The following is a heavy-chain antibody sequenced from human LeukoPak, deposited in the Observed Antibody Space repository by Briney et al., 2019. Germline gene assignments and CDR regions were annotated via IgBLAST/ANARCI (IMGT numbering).Heavy chain of an antibody. Sequence: KPGGSPRLSCAASGFTFSDYYMCWIRQAPGKGLEWVSYISSSGSTIYYADSVKGRFTISRDNAKNSLYLQMNSLRAEDTAVYYCARPRGDDFWSGYYPDYWGQGTLVTVSS. CDR3: ARPRGDDFWSGYYPDY. V-gene: IGHV3-11*01. J-gene: IGHJ4*02. CDR2: ISSSGSTI. CDR1: GFTFSDYY. D-gene: IGHD3-3*01.